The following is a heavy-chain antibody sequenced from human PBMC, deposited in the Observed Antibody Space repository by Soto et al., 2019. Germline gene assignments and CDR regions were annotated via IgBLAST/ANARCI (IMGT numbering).Heavy chain of an antibody. V-gene: IGHV4-39*01. CDR3: ASQSITMVRGVIVVWFDP. Sequence: SETLSLTCTVPDGSISSSSYSWCWIRQPPGKGVEWIGSIYYSGSTYYNPSLKSRVTISVDTSKNQFSLKLSSVTAADTAVYYCASQSITMVRGVIVVWFDPWGQGTLVTVSS. CDR2: IYYSGST. D-gene: IGHD3-10*01. CDR1: DGSISSSSYS. J-gene: IGHJ5*02.